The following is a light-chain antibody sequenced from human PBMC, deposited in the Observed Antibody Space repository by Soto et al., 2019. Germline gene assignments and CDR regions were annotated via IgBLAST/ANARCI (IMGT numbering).Light chain of an antibody. CDR3: QQSYSAPLS. CDR2: GAS. Sequence: EIVLTLSLGTLSLYPGERATLSCRASQSVSNNYLAWYQQKPGQAPRLLIYGASNRATGIPDRFSGSGSGTDFTLTINTLQPEDFATYYCQQSYSAPLSFGGGTKVDIK. J-gene: IGKJ4*01. CDR1: QSVSNNY. V-gene: IGKV3-20*01.